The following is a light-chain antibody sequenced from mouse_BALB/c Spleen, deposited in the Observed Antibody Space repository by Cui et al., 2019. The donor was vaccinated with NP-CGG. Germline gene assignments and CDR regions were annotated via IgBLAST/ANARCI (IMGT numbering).Light chain of an antibody. CDR3: ALWYSNHWV. Sequence: QAVVTQESALTTSPGETVTLTCRSSTGAVTTSNYANWVQKKPDHLFTGLIGGTNNRVPGVPARFSGSLNGDKAALTITGAQTEDEAIYFCALWYSNHWVFGGGTKLTVL. J-gene: IGLJ1*01. CDR1: TGAVTTSNY. CDR2: GTN. V-gene: IGLV1*01.